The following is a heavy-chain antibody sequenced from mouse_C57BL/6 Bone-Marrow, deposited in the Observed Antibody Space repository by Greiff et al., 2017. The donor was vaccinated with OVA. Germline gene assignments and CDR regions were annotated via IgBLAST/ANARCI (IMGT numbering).Heavy chain of an antibody. CDR2: INPGGGGT. CDR3: ARRTVVAPGYFDV. J-gene: IGHJ1*03. CDR1: GYAFTNYL. V-gene: IGHV1-54*01. D-gene: IGHD1-1*01. Sequence: VQLQQSGAELVRPGTSVKVSCKASGYAFTNYLIEWVKQRPGQGLEWIGVINPGGGGTNYNEKFKGKATLTADKSSSTAYMQLSSLTSEDSAVYFCARRTVVAPGYFDVWGTGTTVTVSS.